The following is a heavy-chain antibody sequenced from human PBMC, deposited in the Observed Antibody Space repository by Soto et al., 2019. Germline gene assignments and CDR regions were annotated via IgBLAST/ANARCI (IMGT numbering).Heavy chain of an antibody. CDR3: ARASSGWYDY. Sequence: SETLSLTCTVSGGSISSYYWSWIRQPPGKGLEWIGYIYYSGSTNYNPSLKSRVTISVDTSKNQFSLKLSSVTAADTAVYYCARASSGWYDYWGQGTLVTVSS. D-gene: IGHD6-19*01. CDR1: GGSISSYY. V-gene: IGHV4-59*01. J-gene: IGHJ4*02. CDR2: IYYSGST.